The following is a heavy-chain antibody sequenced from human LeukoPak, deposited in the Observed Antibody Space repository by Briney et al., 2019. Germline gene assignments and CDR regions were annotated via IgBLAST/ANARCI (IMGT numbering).Heavy chain of an antibody. V-gene: IGHV3-53*01. D-gene: IGHD2-2*01. CDR1: GFTVSSNY. CDR3: ARDRAYCSSTSCYWYFDY. CDR2: IYSGGST. J-gene: IGHJ4*02. Sequence: PGGSLRLSCAASGFTVSSNYMSWGRQAPGKGLEWVSVIYSGGSTYYADSVKGRFTISRDNSKNTLYLQMNSLRAEDTAVYYCARDRAYCSSTSCYWYFDYWGQGTLVTVSS.